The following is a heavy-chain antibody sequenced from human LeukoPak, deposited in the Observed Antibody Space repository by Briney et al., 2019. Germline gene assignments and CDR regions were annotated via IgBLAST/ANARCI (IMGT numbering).Heavy chain of an antibody. J-gene: IGHJ4*02. CDR3: ARESIGYCSSTGCYNDY. D-gene: IGHD2-2*02. CDR2: ISSSSSYI. V-gene: IGHV3-21*01. Sequence: GGSLRLSCAASGFTFSSYSMNWVRQAPGKGLEWVSSISSSSSYIYYADSVKGRFTISRDNAKNSLYLQMSSLRAEDTAVYYCARESIGYCSSTGCYNDYWGQGTLVTVSS. CDR1: GFTFSSYS.